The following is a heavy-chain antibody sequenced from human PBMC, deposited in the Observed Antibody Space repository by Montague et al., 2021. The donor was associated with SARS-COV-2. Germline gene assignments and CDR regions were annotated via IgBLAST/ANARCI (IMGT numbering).Heavy chain of an antibody. CDR1: GFTVRSNY. Sequence: SLRLSCEASGFTVRSNYMSWVRQAPGKGLEWVSVIYSGDSTYYADSVKGRFTISRDNSKNALYLQLNSLRAEDTAVYYCAARARYYYDMDVWGQGTTVTVSS. V-gene: IGHV3-66*01. CDR2: IYSGDST. J-gene: IGHJ6*02. CDR3: AARARYYYDMDV.